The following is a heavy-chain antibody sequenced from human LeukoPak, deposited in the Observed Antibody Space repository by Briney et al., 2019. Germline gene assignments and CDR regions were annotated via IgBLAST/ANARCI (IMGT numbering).Heavy chain of an antibody. Sequence: SETLSLTCAVYGGSFSGYYWSWIRQPPGKGLEWIGEINHSGSTNYNPSLKSRVTISVDTSKNQFSLKLSSVTAADTAVYYCARNPGRWDYYYYMDVWGKGTTVTISS. CDR2: INHSGST. V-gene: IGHV4-34*01. CDR3: ARNPGRWDYYYYMDV. J-gene: IGHJ6*03. D-gene: IGHD4-23*01. CDR1: GGSFSGYY.